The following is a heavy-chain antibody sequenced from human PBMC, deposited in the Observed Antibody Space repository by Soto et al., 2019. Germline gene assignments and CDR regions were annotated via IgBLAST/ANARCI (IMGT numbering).Heavy chain of an antibody. D-gene: IGHD3-10*01. CDR2: VYYFGST. CDR3: ARTPMVRGVIIYYGMDV. J-gene: IGHJ6*02. Sequence: PSETLSLTCTVSGGSISSYYWSWIRQPPGKGLEWIGYVYYFGSTNYNPSLKSRVTISVDTSKNQFSLKLSSVTAADTAVYYCARTPMVRGVIIYYGMDVWGQGTTVTVSS. V-gene: IGHV4-59*08. CDR1: GGSISSYY.